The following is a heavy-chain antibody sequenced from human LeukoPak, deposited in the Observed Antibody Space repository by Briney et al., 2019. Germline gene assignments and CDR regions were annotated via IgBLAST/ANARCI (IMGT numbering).Heavy chain of an antibody. CDR1: GYTFTKYD. CDR3: ARVDGSPDY. J-gene: IGHJ4*02. CDR2: VNTKSGNT. Sequence: ASVKVSCKASGYTFTKYDINWVRQATGQGVEWLGWVNTKSGNTGSAQKFQGRVTITRDTSINTAYMELSSLRSEDTAIYYCARVDGSPDYWGQGTLVTVSS. V-gene: IGHV1-8*03. D-gene: IGHD2-15*01.